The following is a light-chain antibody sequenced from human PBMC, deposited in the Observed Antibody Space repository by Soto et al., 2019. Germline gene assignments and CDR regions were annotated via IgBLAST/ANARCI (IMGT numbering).Light chain of an antibody. CDR1: SSNIGSNT. J-gene: IGLJ2*01. CDR2: NNS. CDR3: AAWDDSLRGLE. V-gene: IGLV1-44*01. Sequence: QAVVTQPPSASGTPGQMVTISCSGSSSNIGSNTVNWYQQLPGMAPKLLIYNNSQRPSGVPDRFSGSKSGTSASLATSGLQSEDEADYYCAAWDDSLRGLEFGGGTKLTVL.